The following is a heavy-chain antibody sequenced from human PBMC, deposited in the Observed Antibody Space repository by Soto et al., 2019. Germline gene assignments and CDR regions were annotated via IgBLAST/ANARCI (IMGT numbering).Heavy chain of an antibody. CDR3: AKNQGVALVTIDNVEWLDH. D-gene: IGHD1-1*01. V-gene: IGHV3-23*01. CDR1: GFIFCNFC. Sequence: GGSLRLSCAASGFIFCNFCMSWVRQAPGKGLEWISSISGSGFKKYYADSVKGRFTISRDNSKSTVYLELNNLSAEDTAVYHCAKNQGVALVTIDNVEWLDHWGQRSLVTVSS. J-gene: IGHJ5*02. CDR2: ISGSGFKK.